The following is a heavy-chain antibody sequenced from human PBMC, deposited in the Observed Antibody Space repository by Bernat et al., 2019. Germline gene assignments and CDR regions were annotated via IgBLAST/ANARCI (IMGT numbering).Heavy chain of an antibody. CDR2: INPNNGDT. CDR1: GNTFTGYY. D-gene: IGHD5-18*01. Sequence: QVQLVQSGAEVKKSGASVKVSCRAPGNTFTGYYMHWVRQAPGQGLEWMGWINPNNGDTNYAQKFQGWVTMTRDTSISTAYMELYRLTSDDTAVYYCAGEGYSYGFGGFDVWGQGTMVTVSS. CDR3: AGEGYSYGFGGFDV. J-gene: IGHJ3*01. V-gene: IGHV1-2*04.